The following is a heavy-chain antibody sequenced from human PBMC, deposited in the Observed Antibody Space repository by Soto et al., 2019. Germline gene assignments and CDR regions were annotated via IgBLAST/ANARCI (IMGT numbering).Heavy chain of an antibody. CDR3: ARELLFYDSDGFSWDDAFDI. Sequence: QMHLQESGSGLVKPSQTLSLTCAVSGGSLSSSAYSWSWIRQPPGKGLEWIGFIYQSGSTYYNPTLKSRITTSLDRPKKQFSLKLSSVTAADTAVYYCARELLFYDSDGFSWDDAFDIWGQGTMVTVSS. CDR1: GGSLSSSAYS. D-gene: IGHD3-22*01. J-gene: IGHJ3*02. V-gene: IGHV4-30-2*01. CDR2: IYQSGST.